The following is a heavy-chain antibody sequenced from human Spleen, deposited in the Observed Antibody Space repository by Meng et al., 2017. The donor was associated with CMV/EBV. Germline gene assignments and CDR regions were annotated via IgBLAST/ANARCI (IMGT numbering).Heavy chain of an antibody. Sequence: ASVKVSCKASGYTFTSYGISWVRQAPGQGLEWMGWISGYNGYTNYAQKLQDRLTVTTDTSTSTAYMELAGLRSDDTAVYHCARDTAAGQGWFDPWGQGSLVTVSS. D-gene: IGHD6-13*01. J-gene: IGHJ5*02. CDR2: ISGYNGYT. V-gene: IGHV1-18*01. CDR1: GYTFTSYG. CDR3: ARDTAAGQGWFDP.